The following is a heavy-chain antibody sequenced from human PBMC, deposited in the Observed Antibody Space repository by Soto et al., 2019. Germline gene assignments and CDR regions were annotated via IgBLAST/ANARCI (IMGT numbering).Heavy chain of an antibody. CDR3: ARETRVGGSKLFDP. J-gene: IGHJ5*02. Sequence: SETLSLTSAVFGGSFSGYPWTWIRQPTEKGLEWIGEITYSGSTNYNPSLKSRVTISVDTSKSQFSLKLSSVTAADTAVYYCARETRVGGSKLFDPWGQGTLVTVSS. CDR1: GGSFSGYP. CDR2: ITYSGST. D-gene: IGHD2-2*01. V-gene: IGHV4-34*01.